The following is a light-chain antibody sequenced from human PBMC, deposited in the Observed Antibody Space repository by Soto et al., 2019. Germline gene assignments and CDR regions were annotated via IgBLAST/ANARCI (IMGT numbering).Light chain of an antibody. Sequence: QSALTQPASVSGSPGQSITISCTGSSTDVGGYNYVSWHQQHPGKAPKLMIFDVTKRPSGVSNRFSGSKSGDTASLTISGLQAEDEDDYYCSSYTRDKTVLFGGGTKLTVL. CDR2: DVT. CDR3: SSYTRDKTVL. CDR1: STDVGGYNY. V-gene: IGLV2-14*03. J-gene: IGLJ2*01.